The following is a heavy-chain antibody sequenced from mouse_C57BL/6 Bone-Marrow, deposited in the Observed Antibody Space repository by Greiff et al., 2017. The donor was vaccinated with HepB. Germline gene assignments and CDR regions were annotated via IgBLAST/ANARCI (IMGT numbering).Heavy chain of an antibody. Sequence: QVQLQQSGAELARPGASVKLSCKASGYTFTSYGISWVKQRTGQGLEWIGEIYPRSGNTYYNEKFKGKATLTADKSSSTAYMELRSLTSEDSAVYFCARGYGSYWYFDVWGTGTTVTVSS. CDR2: IYPRSGNT. CDR1: GYTFTSYG. J-gene: IGHJ1*03. D-gene: IGHD1-1*01. V-gene: IGHV1-81*01. CDR3: ARGYGSYWYFDV.